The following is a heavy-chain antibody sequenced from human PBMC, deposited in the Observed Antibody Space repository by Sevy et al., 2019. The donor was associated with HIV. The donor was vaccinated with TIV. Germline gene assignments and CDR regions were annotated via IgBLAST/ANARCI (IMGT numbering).Heavy chain of an antibody. D-gene: IGHD4-17*01. V-gene: IGHV3-11*01. J-gene: IGHJ6*02. Sequence: GGSLRLSCVASGFTFSDYYMSWIRQAPGKGLEWVSYISGSDGAIYYADSVKGRFTIPRENTKNSLYLQMTSLTAEDTAVYYCARDHVKDGDLGDYYYFAMDVWGQGTTVTVSS. CDR2: ISGSDGAI. CDR1: GFTFSDYY. CDR3: ARDHVKDGDLGDYYYFAMDV.